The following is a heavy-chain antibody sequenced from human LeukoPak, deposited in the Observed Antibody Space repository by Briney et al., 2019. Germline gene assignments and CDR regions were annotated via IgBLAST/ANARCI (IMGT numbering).Heavy chain of an antibody. D-gene: IGHD4-17*01. CDR1: GFTFDDYA. J-gene: IGHJ4*02. V-gene: IGHV3-9*01. CDR3: AKAPDDYGDYPAY. CDR2: ISWNSGSI. Sequence: GGSLRLSCAASGFTFDDYAMHWVRQAPGKGLEWVSGISWNSGSIGYADSVKGRFTISRDNAKNSLYLQMNSLRAEDTALYYCAKAPDDYGDYPAYWGQGTLVAVSS.